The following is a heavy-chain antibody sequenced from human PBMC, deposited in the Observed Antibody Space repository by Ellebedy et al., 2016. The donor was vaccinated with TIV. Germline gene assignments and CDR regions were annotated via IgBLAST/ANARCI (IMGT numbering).Heavy chain of an antibody. CDR1: GYTFTSYG. Sequence: ASVKVSXXASGYTFTSYGISWVRQAPGQGLEWMGWISAYNGNTNYAQKLQGRVTMTTDISTSTAYMELRSLRSDATAVYYCASTGGDTAMADYWGQGTLVTVSS. CDR3: ASTGGDTAMADY. CDR2: ISAYNGNT. J-gene: IGHJ4*02. V-gene: IGHV1-18*01. D-gene: IGHD5-18*01.